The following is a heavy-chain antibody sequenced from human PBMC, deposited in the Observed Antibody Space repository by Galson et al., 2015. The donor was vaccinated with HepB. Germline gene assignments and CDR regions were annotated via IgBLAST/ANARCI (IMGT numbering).Heavy chain of an antibody. CDR1: RFTFSSYA. CDR2: ITGSGGSP. Sequence: SLRLSCAASRFTFSSYAMSWVRQAPGKGLEWVSGITGSGGSPYYADSVKGRLTIYRDNSKNTLYLQMDSLRAEDTAIYYCAKVPNFYCSGGNCYFDYWGQGTLVTVSS. D-gene: IGHD2-15*01. J-gene: IGHJ4*02. V-gene: IGHV3-23*01. CDR3: AKVPNFYCSGGNCYFDY.